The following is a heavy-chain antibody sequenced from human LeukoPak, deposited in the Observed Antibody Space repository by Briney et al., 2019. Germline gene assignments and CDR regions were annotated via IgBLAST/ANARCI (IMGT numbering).Heavy chain of an antibody. CDR1: GGSISSYY. CDR2: IYYSGST. Sequence: PSETLSLTCTVSGGSISSYYWSWIRQPPGKGLEWIGYIYYSGSTSYNPSLKSRVTISVDTSKNQFSLKLSSVAAADTAVYYCASLYGDYPYWGQGTLVTVSS. J-gene: IGHJ4*02. CDR3: ASLYGDYPY. D-gene: IGHD4-17*01. V-gene: IGHV4-59*01.